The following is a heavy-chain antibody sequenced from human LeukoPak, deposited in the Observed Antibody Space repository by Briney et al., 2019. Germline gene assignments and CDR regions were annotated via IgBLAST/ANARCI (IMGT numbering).Heavy chain of an antibody. D-gene: IGHD3-3*01. CDR1: GYSISSSDW. J-gene: IGHJ5*02. V-gene: IGHV4-28*01. CDR3: ARSTIWRGFDP. Sequence: PSDTLSLTCAVSGYSISSSDWWVWIRQPPGKGLEWIGYIYYSGSTYYNPSLKSRVTMSVDTSKNQFYLKLSSVTAVDTAVYYCARSTIWRGFDPWGQGTLVTVSS. CDR2: IYYSGST.